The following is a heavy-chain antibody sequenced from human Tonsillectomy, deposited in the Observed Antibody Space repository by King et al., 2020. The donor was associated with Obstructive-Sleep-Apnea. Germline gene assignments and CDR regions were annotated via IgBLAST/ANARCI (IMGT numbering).Heavy chain of an antibody. V-gene: IGHV3-15*01. D-gene: IGHD6-13*01. CDR3: ATGGDSSSWYSELDY. Sequence: VQRGEAGGGLVKPGGSLRLSCVASGFTFSNAWMSWVRQAPGKGLEWVGRIKSNTDGGTTDYAAPVKGRFTISRDDSKNTLYVQMNSLKTEDTAVYYCATGGDSSSWYSELDYWGQGTLVTVSS. CDR2: IKSNTDGGTT. J-gene: IGHJ4*02. CDR1: GFTFSNAW.